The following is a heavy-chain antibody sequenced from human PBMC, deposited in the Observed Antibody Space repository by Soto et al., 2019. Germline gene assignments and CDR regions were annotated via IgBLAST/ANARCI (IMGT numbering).Heavy chain of an antibody. D-gene: IGHD4-17*01. CDR1: GFTFSSYA. Sequence: GGSLRLSCAASGFTFSSYAMSWVRQAPGKGLEWVSAISGSGGSTYYADSVKGRFTISRDNSKNTLYLQMNSLRAEDTAVYYCAKSGDYYYYYGMDVWGQGTTVTVSS. J-gene: IGHJ6*02. V-gene: IGHV3-23*01. CDR3: AKSGDYYYYYGMDV. CDR2: ISGSGGST.